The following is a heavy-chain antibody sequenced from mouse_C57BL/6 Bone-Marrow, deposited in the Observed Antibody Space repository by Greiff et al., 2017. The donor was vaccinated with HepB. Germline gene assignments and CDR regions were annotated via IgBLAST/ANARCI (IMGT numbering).Heavy chain of an antibody. V-gene: IGHV1-12*01. D-gene: IGHD2-4*01. J-gene: IGHJ3*01. CDR3: ARSHLYDYDPWFAY. CDR2: IYPGNGDT. CDR1: GYTFTSYN. Sequence: LQQSGAELVRPGASVKMSCKASGYTFTSYNMHWVKQTPRQGLEWIGAIYPGNGDTSYNQKFKGKATLTVDKSSSTAYMQLSSLTSEDSAVYFCARSHLYDYDPWFAYWGQGTLVTVSA.